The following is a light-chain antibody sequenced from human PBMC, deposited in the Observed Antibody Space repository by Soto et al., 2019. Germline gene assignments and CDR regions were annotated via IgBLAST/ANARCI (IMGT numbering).Light chain of an antibody. Sequence: QSVLTQPASVSGSPGQSITISCTGTSSDVGRYNLVSWYQQHPGKAPKLIIHEDTKRSSGLSSRFSGSKSGNTASLTISGLQADDEADYYCCSYAGSSTYVFGTGTKVTVL. CDR3: CSYAGSSTYV. CDR2: EDT. CDR1: SSDVGRYNL. V-gene: IGLV2-23*01. J-gene: IGLJ1*01.